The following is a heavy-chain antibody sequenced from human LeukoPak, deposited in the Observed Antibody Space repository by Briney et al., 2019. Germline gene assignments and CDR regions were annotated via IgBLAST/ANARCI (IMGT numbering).Heavy chain of an antibody. J-gene: IGHJ4*02. CDR1: GFTFSSYA. CDR3: VRGVTYVDY. Sequence: GGSLRLSCAASGFTFSSYAMHWVRQAPGKGLEWVAVISYDGSNKYYADSVKGRFTISRDNSKNTLYLQMNSLRVDDTAVYYCVRGVTYVDYWGQGTLVTVSS. CDR2: ISYDGSNK. V-gene: IGHV3-30-3*01. D-gene: IGHD3-10*01.